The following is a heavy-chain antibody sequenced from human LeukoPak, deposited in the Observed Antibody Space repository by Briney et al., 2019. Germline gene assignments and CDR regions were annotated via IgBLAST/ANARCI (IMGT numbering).Heavy chain of an antibody. CDR2: IYYSGST. Sequence: PGGSLRLSCAASGFTFSDYYMSWIRQPPGKGLEWIGYIYYSGSTNYNPSLKSRVTISVDTSKNQFSLKLSSVTAADTAVYYCARRNGDYWGQGTLVTVSS. V-gene: IGHV4-59*01. J-gene: IGHJ4*02. CDR1: GFTFSDYY. CDR3: ARRNGDY.